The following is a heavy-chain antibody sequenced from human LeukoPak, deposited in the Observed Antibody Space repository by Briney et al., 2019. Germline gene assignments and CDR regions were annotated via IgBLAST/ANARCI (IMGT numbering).Heavy chain of an antibody. CDR1: GFSLSSYW. V-gene: IGHV3-7*01. CDR2: IKQDGSEK. D-gene: IGHD3-22*01. Sequence: GGSLRLSCAPSGFSLSSYWMSWVRQAPGKGLGWVAYIKQDGSEKLYVDSVKGRFTISRDNAKNSLYLQMNSLRAEDTAVYYCARDIFLGGYYDSSGYYYPASFYFDYWGQGILVTVSS. J-gene: IGHJ4*02. CDR3: ARDIFLGGYYDSSGYYYPASFYFDY.